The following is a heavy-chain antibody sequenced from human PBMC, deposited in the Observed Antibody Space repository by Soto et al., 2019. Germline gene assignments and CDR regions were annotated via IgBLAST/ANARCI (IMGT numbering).Heavy chain of an antibody. V-gene: IGHV4-34*01. J-gene: IGHJ6*02. Sequence: QVQLQQWGAGLLKPSETLSLTCAVYGGSFSGYYWSWIRQPPGKGLEWIGEINHSGSTNYNPSLKRRVRISVDTSKNQFSLKLSSVTAADTAVYYCARGRGTMVRGVIRGYYYGMDVLGQGTTVTVSS. CDR1: GGSFSGYY. CDR3: ARGRGTMVRGVIRGYYYGMDV. CDR2: INHSGST. D-gene: IGHD3-10*01.